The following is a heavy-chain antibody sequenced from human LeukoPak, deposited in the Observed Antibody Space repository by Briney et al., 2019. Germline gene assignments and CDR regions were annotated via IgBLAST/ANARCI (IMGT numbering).Heavy chain of an antibody. V-gene: IGHV1-46*01. J-gene: IGHJ6*03. CDR3: ARGDTMVRGVIWYYYYYYMDV. CDR1: GHTFSRSY. CDR2: INPSGGST. D-gene: IGHD3-10*01. Sequence: GASVKVSCKASGHTFSRSYMHWVRQAPGQGLEWMGVINPSGGSTSYAQKFQGRVTMTRNTSISTAYMELSSLRSEDTAVYYCARGDTMVRGVIWYYYYYYMDVWGKGTTVTISS.